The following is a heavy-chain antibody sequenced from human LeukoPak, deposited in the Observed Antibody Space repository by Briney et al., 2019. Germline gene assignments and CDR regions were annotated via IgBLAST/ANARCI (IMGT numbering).Heavy chain of an antibody. V-gene: IGHV3-7*01. CDR2: IKQDGSEK. CDR1: GFMFSSYW. J-gene: IGHJ3*02. CDR3: ARDLAGPPQEAFDI. Sequence: PGGSLRLSCAASGFMFSSYWMSWVRQAPGKGLEWVANIKQDGSEKYYVDSVKGRFTISRDNAKNSLYLQMNSLRAEDTAVYYCARDLAGPPQEAFDIWGQGTMATVSS.